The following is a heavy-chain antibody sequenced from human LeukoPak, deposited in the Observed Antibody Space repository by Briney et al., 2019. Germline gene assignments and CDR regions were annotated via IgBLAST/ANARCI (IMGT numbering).Heavy chain of an antibody. CDR2: INPSGGST. CDR1: GYTFTSYY. D-gene: IGHD3-3*01. J-gene: IGHJ4*02. CDR3: ARGRPYDFWSGYPLRY. V-gene: IGHV1-46*01. Sequence: ASVKVSCKASGYTFTSYYMHWVRQAPGQGLEWMGIINPSGGSTSYAQKFQGRVTMTRDTSTSTVYMELSSLRSEDTAVYYCARGRPYDFWSGYPLRYWGQGTLVTVSS.